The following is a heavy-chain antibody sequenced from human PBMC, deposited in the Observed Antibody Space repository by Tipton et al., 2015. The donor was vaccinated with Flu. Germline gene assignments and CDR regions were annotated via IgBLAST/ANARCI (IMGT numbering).Heavy chain of an antibody. CDR3: ARELNYGIDV. V-gene: IGHV4-59*01. CDR1: GGSISSYY. CDR2: IYYIGST. J-gene: IGHJ6*02. Sequence: LSLTCTVSGGSISSYYCSWIRQPPGKGLEWIGYIYYIGSTNYNPSLKSRVTISVDTSKNQFSLKLSSVTAADTAVYYCARELNYGIDVWGQGTTVTVSS.